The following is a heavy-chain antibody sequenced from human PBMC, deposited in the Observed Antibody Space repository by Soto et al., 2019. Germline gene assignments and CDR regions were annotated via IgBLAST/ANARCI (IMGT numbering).Heavy chain of an antibody. V-gene: IGHV3-30*18. CDR1: GFTFSTYG. J-gene: IGHJ6*02. CDR2: ISYDGSNK. CDR3: AKDTYYDFWSGYYYYYGMDV. Sequence: PGGSLRLSCAASGFTFSTYGMHWVRQAPGKGLEWVAVISYDGSNKYYADSVKGRSTISRDNSKNTLYLQMNSLRAEDTAVFYCAKDTYYDFWSGYYYYYGMDVWGQGTTVTVSS. D-gene: IGHD3-3*01.